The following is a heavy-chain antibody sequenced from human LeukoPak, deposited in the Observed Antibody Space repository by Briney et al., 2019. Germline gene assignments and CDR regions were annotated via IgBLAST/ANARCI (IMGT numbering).Heavy chain of an antibody. CDR2: ISTSDGTT. CDR1: AFTFSGYA. Sequence: GGSLRLSCAASAFTFSGYAMSWVRQAPGKGLEWVSSISTSDGTTYYADSVKGRFTISRDNSKNTLYLQMNSLRAEDAAIYYCAKGRTGFSYGYGIDYWGQGTLVTVSS. D-gene: IGHD5-18*01. V-gene: IGHV3-23*01. J-gene: IGHJ4*02. CDR3: AKGRTGFSYGYGIDY.